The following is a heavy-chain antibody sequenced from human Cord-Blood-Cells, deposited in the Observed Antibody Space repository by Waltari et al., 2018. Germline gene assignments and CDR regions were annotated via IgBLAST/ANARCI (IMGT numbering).Heavy chain of an antibody. CDR2: ILPIFGTA. CDR1: GGTFSSYA. CDR3: ARDPTPIVGATHYYYGMDV. D-gene: IGHD1-26*01. V-gene: IGHV1-69*01. Sequence: QVQLVQSGAEVKKPGSSVKVSCKASGGTFSSYAISWVRQAPGQGLEWMGGILPIFGTANYAQKFQGRVTITADESPSTAYMELSSLRSEDTAVYYCARDPTPIVGATHYYYGMDVWGQGTTVTVSS. J-gene: IGHJ6*02.